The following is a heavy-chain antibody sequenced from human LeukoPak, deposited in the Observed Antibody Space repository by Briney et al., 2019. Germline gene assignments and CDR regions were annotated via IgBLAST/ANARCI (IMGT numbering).Heavy chain of an antibody. V-gene: IGHV4-34*01. J-gene: IGHJ6*03. D-gene: IGHD1-14*01. CDR2: IYYSGST. Sequence: SETLSLTCAVYGGSFSGYYWSWIRQPPGKGLEWIGSIYYSGSTYYNPSLKSRVTISVDTSKNQFSLKLSSVTAADTAVYYCARDLTVTNGYYYYMDVWGKGTTVTVSS. CDR3: ARDLTVTNGYYYYMDV. CDR1: GGSFSGYY.